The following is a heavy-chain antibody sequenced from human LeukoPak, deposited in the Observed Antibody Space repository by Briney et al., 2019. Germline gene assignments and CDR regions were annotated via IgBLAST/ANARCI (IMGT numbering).Heavy chain of an antibody. CDR3: ARQSYGSGSYYNRLYYYYYGMDV. Sequence: PSETLSLTCTVSGGSISSSSYYWGWIRQPPGKGLEWSGSIYYSGSTYYNPSLKSRVTISVDTSKNQFSLKLSSVTAADTAVYYCARQSYGSGSYYNRLYYYYYGMDVWGQGTTVTVSS. CDR1: GGSISSSSYY. J-gene: IGHJ6*02. V-gene: IGHV4-39*01. D-gene: IGHD3-10*01. CDR2: IYYSGST.